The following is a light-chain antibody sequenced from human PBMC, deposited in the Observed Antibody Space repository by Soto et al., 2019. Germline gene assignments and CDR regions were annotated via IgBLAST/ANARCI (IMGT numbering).Light chain of an antibody. CDR3: AAWDDSLSGWV. V-gene: IGLV1-47*02. Sequence: QSVLTQPPSASGTPGQRVTISCSGSSSNIGSNFAYWYQQLPGTAPKLLIYSNNQRPSGVPDRFSVSKSGTSASLAISGLRSEDEADYYCAAWDDSLSGWVFGGGTKLTVL. J-gene: IGLJ3*02. CDR2: SNN. CDR1: SSNIGSNF.